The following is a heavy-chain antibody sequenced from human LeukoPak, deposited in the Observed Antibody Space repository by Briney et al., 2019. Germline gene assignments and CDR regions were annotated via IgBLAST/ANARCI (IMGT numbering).Heavy chain of an antibody. D-gene: IGHD6-13*01. J-gene: IGHJ4*02. Sequence: PGGSLRLSCAASGFTFSSYAMRWVRQAPGEGLEWVSAISGSGGSTYYADSVKGRFTISRDNSKNTLYMQMNSLRAEDTAVYYCAKGTIAAAGTTGYFDYWGQGTLVTVSS. CDR1: GFTFSSYA. CDR2: ISGSGGST. CDR3: AKGTIAAAGTTGYFDY. V-gene: IGHV3-23*01.